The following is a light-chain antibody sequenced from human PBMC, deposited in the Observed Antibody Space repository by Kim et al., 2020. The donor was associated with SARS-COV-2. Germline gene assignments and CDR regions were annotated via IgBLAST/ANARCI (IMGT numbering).Light chain of an antibody. V-gene: IGKV1-5*03. Sequence: SASVGDRVTITGRASQSISSWLAWYQQKPGKAPKLLIYETSSLESGVPSRFSGSGSGTQFSLTISSLQPDDFATYYCQQYSTYLYTFGQGTKLEI. CDR2: ETS. CDR1: QSISSW. CDR3: QQYSTYLYT. J-gene: IGKJ2*01.